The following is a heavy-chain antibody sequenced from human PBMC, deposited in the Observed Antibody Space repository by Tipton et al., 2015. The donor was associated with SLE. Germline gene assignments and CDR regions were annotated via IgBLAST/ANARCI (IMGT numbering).Heavy chain of an antibody. Sequence: TLSLTCAVYDGSFSGYYWSWIRQPPGKGLEWIGEINHSGSTNYNPSLKGRVTISVDTSKNQFSLKLNSVIAADTAVYYCARQDFGVVIRVWGQGTLVTVSS. CDR1: DGSFSGYY. CDR3: ARQDFGVVIRV. V-gene: IGHV4-34*01. J-gene: IGHJ4*02. CDR2: INHSGST. D-gene: IGHD3-3*01.